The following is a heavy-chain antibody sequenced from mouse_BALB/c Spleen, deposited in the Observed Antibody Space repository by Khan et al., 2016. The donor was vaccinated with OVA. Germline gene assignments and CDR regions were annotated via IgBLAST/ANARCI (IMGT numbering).Heavy chain of an antibody. J-gene: IGHJ1*01. CDR2: INPNNGDT. CDR1: GYTFTDYY. CDR3: ARGRFDV. V-gene: IGHV1-26*01. Sequence: VQLQQSGPELVKPGASVKVSCKASGYTFTDYYMKWMKQSHGKSLEWIGDINPNNGDTFYNQKFKGKATLTVDKSSNTAYTQLNSLSSEDSAVYSCARGRFDVWGAGTTVTVSS.